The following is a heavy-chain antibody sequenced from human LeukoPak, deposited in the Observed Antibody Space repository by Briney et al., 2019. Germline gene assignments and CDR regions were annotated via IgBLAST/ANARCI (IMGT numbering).Heavy chain of an antibody. J-gene: IGHJ4*02. CDR2: ISYDGSNK. D-gene: IGHD3-3*01. Sequence: GRSLRLSCAASGFTFSSYAMHWVRQAPGKGLEWVAVISYDGSNKYYADSVKGRFTISRDNSKNTLYLQMNCLRAEDTAVYYCARDRYDFWSGTSFCFDYWGQGTLVTVSS. CDR3: ARDRYDFWSGTSFCFDY. CDR1: GFTFSSYA. V-gene: IGHV3-30-3*01.